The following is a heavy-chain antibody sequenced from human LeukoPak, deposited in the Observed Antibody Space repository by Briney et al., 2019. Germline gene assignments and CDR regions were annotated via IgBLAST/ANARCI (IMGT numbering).Heavy chain of an antibody. CDR2: INQDGSEK. V-gene: IGHV3-7*03. CDR1: GFSFSTIY. CDR3: AKDSRDYNFRTGYYFDY. Sequence: GGSLRLSCAASGFSFSTIYMSWVRQTPGKGLEWVANINQDGSEKYYVNSVKGRFTISRDNAKNSLYLQMNNLRAEDTAVYYCAKDSRDYNFRTGYYFDYWGQGTLVTVSS. J-gene: IGHJ4*02. D-gene: IGHD5-24*01.